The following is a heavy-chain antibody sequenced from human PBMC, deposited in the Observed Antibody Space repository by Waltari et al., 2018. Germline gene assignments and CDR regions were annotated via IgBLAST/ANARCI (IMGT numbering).Heavy chain of an antibody. D-gene: IGHD4-17*01. J-gene: IGHJ3*02. Sequence: EVQLVESGGGLVKPGGSLRLSCAASGFTLSTYSMNWARQAPGTGLEWVSSISSRSYIYYVDSVKGRFTISRDNAKNSLYLQMNSLRAEDTAVYYCGRDVYGDYVGGGGGAFDIWGQGTMVTVSS. CDR1: GFTLSTYS. CDR3: GRDVYGDYVGGGGGAFDI. CDR2: ISSRSYI. V-gene: IGHV3-21*01.